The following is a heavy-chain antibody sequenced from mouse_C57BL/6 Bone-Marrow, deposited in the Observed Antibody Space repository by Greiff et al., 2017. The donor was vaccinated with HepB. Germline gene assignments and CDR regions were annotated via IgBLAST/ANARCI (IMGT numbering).Heavy chain of an antibody. Sequence: VQLQQSVAELVRPGASVKLSCTASGFNIKNTYMHWVKQRPEQGLEWIGRIDPANGNTKYAPKFPGKATITADTSSTTAYLQLSSLTSEDTAIDYCARSTTVVAHWYFDVWGTGTTVTVSS. J-gene: IGHJ1*03. D-gene: IGHD1-1*01. CDR2: IDPANGNT. V-gene: IGHV14-3*01. CDR3: ARSTTVVAHWYFDV. CDR1: GFNIKNTY.